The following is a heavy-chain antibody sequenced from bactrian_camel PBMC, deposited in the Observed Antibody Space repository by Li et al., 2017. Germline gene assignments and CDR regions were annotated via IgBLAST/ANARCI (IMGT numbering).Heavy chain of an antibody. J-gene: IGHJ4*01. Sequence: HVQLVESGGGLVQPGGSLRLSCAASGFTFSSYYMSWVRQAPGKGLEWVSSIYSDGSNTYYADSVKGRFTISRDNAKSTVYLQLNSLKTEDTAMYYCARPRYCSGGLCYKVLGHLGQGTQVTVS. CDR1: GFTFSSYY. V-gene: IGHV3-2*01. CDR2: IYSDGSNT. D-gene: IGHD2*01.